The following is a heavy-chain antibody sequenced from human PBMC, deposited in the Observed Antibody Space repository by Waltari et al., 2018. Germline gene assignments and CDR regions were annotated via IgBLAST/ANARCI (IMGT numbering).Heavy chain of an antibody. Sequence: EVQLVQSGAEVKKPGESLNISCKASGYSFSSSWIGWVRQMPVNALEWMGISYPGDSDTKYNPSFEGQVTIAADKAISTSYLRWCRLKASDTAMYYCARPSTLASPAETWGQGTLVTVSS. D-gene: IGHD2-2*01. J-gene: IGHJ5*02. CDR3: ARPSTLASPAET. CDR2: SYPGDSDT. V-gene: IGHV5-51*01. CDR1: GYSFSSSW.